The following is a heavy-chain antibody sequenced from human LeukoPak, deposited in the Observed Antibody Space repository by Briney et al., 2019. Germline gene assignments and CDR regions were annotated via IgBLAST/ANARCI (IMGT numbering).Heavy chain of an antibody. Sequence: SETLSLTCTVSGGSISSYCWSWIRQPPGKGLEWIGYIYYSGSTNYNPSLKSRVTISVDTSKNQFSLKLSSVTAADTAVYYCARAAMAHYYYYGMDVWGQGTTVTVSS. V-gene: IGHV4-59*08. CDR3: ARAAMAHYYYYGMDV. CDR2: IYYSGST. CDR1: GGSISSYC. J-gene: IGHJ6*02. D-gene: IGHD5-18*01.